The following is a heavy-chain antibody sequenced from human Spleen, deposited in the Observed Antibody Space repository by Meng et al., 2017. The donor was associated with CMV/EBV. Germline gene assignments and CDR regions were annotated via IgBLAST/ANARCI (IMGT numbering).Heavy chain of an antibody. V-gene: IGHV1-2*02. Sequence: ASVKVSCKASGYTFTGYYIHWVRQAPGQGLEWMGWINPSSGATDYTQKFRGRVTVTSDTSIRTAYMELSGLTSDDTAVYYCARVWNFPNWCDPWGQGTLVTVSS. CDR3: ARVWNFPNWCDP. J-gene: IGHJ5*02. D-gene: IGHD1-1*01. CDR2: INPSSGAT. CDR1: GYTFTGYY.